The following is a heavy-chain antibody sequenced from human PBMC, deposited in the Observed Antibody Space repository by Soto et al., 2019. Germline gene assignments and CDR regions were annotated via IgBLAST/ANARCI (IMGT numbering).Heavy chain of an antibody. CDR2: IYYSGST. CDR1: GGSISSYY. D-gene: IGHD3-22*01. J-gene: IGHJ5*02. CDR3: ARGGSYYYDSSGPLGHH. Sequence: SETLSLTCTVSGGSISSYYWSWIRQPPGKGLEWIGYIYYSGSTNYNPSLKSRVTISVDTSKNQFSLKLSSVTAADPAVYYCARGGSYYYDSSGPLGHHWGQGTLVTVSS. V-gene: IGHV4-59*01.